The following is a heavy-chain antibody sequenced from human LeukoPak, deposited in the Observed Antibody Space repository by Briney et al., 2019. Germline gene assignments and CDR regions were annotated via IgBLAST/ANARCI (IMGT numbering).Heavy chain of an antibody. CDR2: FSYGGRT. V-gene: IGHV4-39*01. CDR1: GDSISSTSDY. D-gene: IGHD3-10*01. J-gene: IGHJ4*02. Sequence: SETLSLTCIVSGDSISSTSDYWGWIRQPPGEGLEWVASFSYGGRTYCNPSLKSRVDISVDTSQNQFSLQLSSVTAADTAVYYCARHFWVGSDYFDHWGQGTLVTVSS. CDR3: ARHFWVGSDYFDH.